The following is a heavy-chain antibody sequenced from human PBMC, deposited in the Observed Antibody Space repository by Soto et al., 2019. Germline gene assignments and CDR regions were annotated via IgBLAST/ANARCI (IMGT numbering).Heavy chain of an antibody. Sequence: PGGSLRLSCAASGFTFSSYSMNWVRQAPGKGLEYISYISGSSSDTKYADSVKGRFTISRDNAKNSLYLQMNSLRAEDTAVYYCGRNARVPDYRGQGTLVTVSS. CDR1: GFTFSSYS. J-gene: IGHJ4*02. CDR3: GRNARVPDY. CDR2: ISGSSSDT. D-gene: IGHD3-10*02. V-gene: IGHV3-21*04.